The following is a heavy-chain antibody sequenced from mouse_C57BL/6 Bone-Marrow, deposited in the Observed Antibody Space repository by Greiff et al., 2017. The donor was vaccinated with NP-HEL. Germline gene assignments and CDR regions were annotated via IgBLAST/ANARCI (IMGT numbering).Heavy chain of an antibody. CDR2: IYPSDSET. Sequence: QVQLQQPGAELVRPGSSVKLSCKASGYTFTSYWMDWVKQRPGQGLEWIGNIYPSDSETHYNQKFKDKATLTVDKSSSTAYMQLSSLTSEDSAVYYGAKRGNYVWYFDVWGTGTTVTVSS. CDR1: GYTFTSYW. V-gene: IGHV1-61*01. CDR3: AKRGNYVWYFDV. D-gene: IGHD2-1*01. J-gene: IGHJ1*03.